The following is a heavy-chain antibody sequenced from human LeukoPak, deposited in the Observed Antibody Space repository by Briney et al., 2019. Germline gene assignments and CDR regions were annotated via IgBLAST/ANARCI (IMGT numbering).Heavy chain of an antibody. D-gene: IGHD6-13*01. CDR2: ISHDGSFE. J-gene: IGHJ4*02. V-gene: IGHV3-30*02. Sequence: GGCLRLSCAASGFTFSNYGMHWVRQAPGKGLEWVAYISHDGSFEYHVDSVRGRFTVSRDNSKNTVYLQLNSLRVEDTAVYFCAKDRTSRWAIDYWGQGAPVTVSS. CDR1: GFTFSNYG. CDR3: AKDRTSRWAIDY.